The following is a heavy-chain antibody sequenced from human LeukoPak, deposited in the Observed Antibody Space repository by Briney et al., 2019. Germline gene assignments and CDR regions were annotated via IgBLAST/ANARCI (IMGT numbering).Heavy chain of an antibody. Sequence: KPSETLSLTCAVYGGSFSGYYWSWIRQPPGKGLEWIGEINHSGSTNYNPSLKSRVTISVDTSKNQFSLKLSSVTAADTAVYYCARGAAEGWFDPWGQGTLVTVSS. D-gene: IGHD6-13*01. CDR2: INHSGST. CDR3: ARGAAEGWFDP. V-gene: IGHV4-34*01. J-gene: IGHJ5*02. CDR1: GGSFSGYY.